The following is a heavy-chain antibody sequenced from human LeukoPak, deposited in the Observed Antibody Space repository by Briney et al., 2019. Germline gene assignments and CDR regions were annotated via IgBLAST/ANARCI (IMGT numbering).Heavy chain of an antibody. Sequence: SETLSLTCTVYGGSISSYYWSWIRQPPGKGLEWIGYIYYSGSTNYNPSLKSRVTISVDPSKNQFSLKLSSVTAADTAVYYCAAAGAYGDCHFDYWGQGTLVTVSS. J-gene: IGHJ4*02. CDR2: IYYSGST. V-gene: IGHV4-59*01. D-gene: IGHD4-17*01. CDR3: AAAGAYGDCHFDY. CDR1: GGSISSYY.